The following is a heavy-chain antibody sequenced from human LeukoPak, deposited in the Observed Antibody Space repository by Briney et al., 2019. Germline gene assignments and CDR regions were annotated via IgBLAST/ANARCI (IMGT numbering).Heavy chain of an antibody. CDR2: ISFDGRIE. J-gene: IGHJ3*02. CDR1: GFVFTNYG. V-gene: IGHV3-30*18. Sequence: GGSLRLSCAASGFVFTNYGMHWVRQAPGKGLEWLAIISFDGRIEYYVDSVKGRFTISRDKSKNTLYLQMNSLRPGDTAVYYCAKERASMGADAFDIWGQGTMVTVSS. CDR3: AKERASMGADAFDI. D-gene: IGHD1-26*01.